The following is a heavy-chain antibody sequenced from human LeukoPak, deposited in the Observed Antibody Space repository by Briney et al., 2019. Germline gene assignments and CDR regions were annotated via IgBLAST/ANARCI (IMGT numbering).Heavy chain of an antibody. J-gene: IGHJ3*02. CDR1: GGTFSSYA. V-gene: IGHV1-69*13. CDR3: AHPPRSSSWDEAFDI. CDR2: IIPIFGTA. Sequence: GASVKVSCKASGGTFSSYAISWVRQAPGQGLEWMGGIIPIFGTANYAQKFQGRVTITADESTSTAYMELSSLRSEDTAVYYCAHPPRSSSWDEAFDIWGQGTMVTVSS. D-gene: IGHD6-13*01.